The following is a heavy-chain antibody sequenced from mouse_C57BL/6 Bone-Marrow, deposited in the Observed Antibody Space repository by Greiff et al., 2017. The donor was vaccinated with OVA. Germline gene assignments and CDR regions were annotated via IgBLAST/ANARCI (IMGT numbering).Heavy chain of an antibody. CDR3: RFSTTVVGDFDY. Sequence: QVQLQQPGAELVRPGTSVKLSCKASGYTFTSYWMHWVKQRPGQGLEWIGVIDPSDSYTNYNQKFKGKATLTVDTSSSTAYLQLSSLTSEDSAVYDCRFSTTVVGDFDYWGQGTTLTVSS. J-gene: IGHJ2*01. CDR1: GYTFTSYW. D-gene: IGHD1-1*01. V-gene: IGHV1-59*01. CDR2: IDPSDSYT.